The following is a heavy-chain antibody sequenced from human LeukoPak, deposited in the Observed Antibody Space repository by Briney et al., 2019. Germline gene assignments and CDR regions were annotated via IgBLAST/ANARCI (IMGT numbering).Heavy chain of an antibody. J-gene: IGHJ4*02. CDR2: IHSDGTT. CDR1: GGSLTNYY. V-gene: IGHV4-4*09. Sequence: PSETLSLTCSVSGGSLTNYYWGWIRQPPGKGLEFIGYIHSDGTTNYDSSLQSRVAISLDTSKIQFSQRLYSVTAADMALYFCARLNFRGGEALHFDSWGQGTLVTVSS. D-gene: IGHD3-16*01. CDR3: ARLNFRGGEALHFDS.